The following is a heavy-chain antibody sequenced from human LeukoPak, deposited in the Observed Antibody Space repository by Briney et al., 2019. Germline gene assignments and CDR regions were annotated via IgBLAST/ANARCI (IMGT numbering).Heavy chain of an antibody. Sequence: GGSLRLSRAASGFTFSSYAMHWVRQAPGKGLEWVAVISYDGSNKYYADSVKGRFTISRDNSKNTLYLQMNSLRAEDTAVYYCARDSGYSRGPFDYWGQGTLVTVSS. CDR1: GFTFSSYA. J-gene: IGHJ4*02. CDR2: ISYDGSNK. CDR3: ARDSGYSRGPFDY. V-gene: IGHV3-30-3*01. D-gene: IGHD6-19*01.